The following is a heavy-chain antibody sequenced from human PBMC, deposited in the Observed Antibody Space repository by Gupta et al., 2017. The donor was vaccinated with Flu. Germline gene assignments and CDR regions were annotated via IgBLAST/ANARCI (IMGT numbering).Heavy chain of an antibody. CDR1: GFTFSSYA. CDR2: ISRSGGST. CDR3: AKEGELLGDFDY. V-gene: IGHV3-23*01. J-gene: IGHJ4*02. Sequence: EVQLLESGGGLVQPGGSLRLYCAASGFTFSSYAMSRVRQAPGKGLEWVSAISRSGGSTYYADSVQGRFTISRDNSKNTLYLQMNSLKAEDTAVYYCAKEGELLGDFDYWGQGTLVTVSS. D-gene: IGHD1-26*01.